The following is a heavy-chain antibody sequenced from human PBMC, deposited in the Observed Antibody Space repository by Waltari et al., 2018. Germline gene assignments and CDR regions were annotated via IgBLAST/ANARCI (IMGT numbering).Heavy chain of an antibody. CDR2: IIPIFGTA. Sequence: QVQLVQSGAEVKKPGSSVKVSCKASGGTFSSYGLSWVRPAPGQGLEWMGGIIPIFGTANYAQKFQGRVTITTDESTSTAYMELSSLRSEDTAVYYCARERHDDAHWFDPWGQGTLVTVSS. CDR3: ARERHDDAHWFDP. J-gene: IGHJ5*02. V-gene: IGHV1-69*05. CDR1: GGTFSSYG. D-gene: IGHD1-1*01.